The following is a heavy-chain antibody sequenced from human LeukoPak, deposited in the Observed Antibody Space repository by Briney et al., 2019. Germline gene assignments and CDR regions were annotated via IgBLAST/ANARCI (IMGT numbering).Heavy chain of an antibody. D-gene: IGHD3-16*02. CDR1: GGSISSYY. Sequence: PSETLSLTCTVSGGSISSYYWSWIRQPAGKGLEWIGRIYTSGSTNYSPSLKSRVTMSVDTSKNQFSLKLSSVTAADTAVYYCATMITFGGVIPVWGQGTLVTVSS. CDR3: ATMITFGGVIPV. CDR2: IYTSGST. J-gene: IGHJ4*02. V-gene: IGHV4-4*07.